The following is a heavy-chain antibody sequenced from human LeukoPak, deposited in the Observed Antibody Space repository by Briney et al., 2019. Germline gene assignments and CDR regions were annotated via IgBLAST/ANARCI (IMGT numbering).Heavy chain of an antibody. V-gene: IGHV1-24*01. CDR1: GYTLTELS. J-gene: IGHJ3*02. CDR3: ARDRFGGFGESAFDI. D-gene: IGHD3-10*01. Sequence: APVKVSCKVSGYTLTELSMHWVRQAPGKGLEWMGGFDPEDGETIYAQKFQGRVTMTEDTSTDTAYMELSSLRSEDTAVYYCARDRFGGFGESAFDIWGQGTMVTVSS. CDR2: FDPEDGET.